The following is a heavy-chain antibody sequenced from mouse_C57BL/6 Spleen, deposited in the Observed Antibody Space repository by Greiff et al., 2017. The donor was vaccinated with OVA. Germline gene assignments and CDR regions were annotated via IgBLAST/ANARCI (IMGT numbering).Heavy chain of an antibody. CDR2: IRNKANNHAT. D-gene: IGHD2-2*01. Sequence: EVKLVESGGGLVQPGGSMKLSCAASGFTFSDAWMDWVRQSPEKGLEWVAEIRNKANNHATYYAESVKGRFTISRDDSKSSVYLQMNSLRAEDTGIYYCTMAMVTTGCAMDYWGQGTSVTVSS. CDR3: TMAMVTTGCAMDY. V-gene: IGHV6-6*01. CDR1: GFTFSDAW. J-gene: IGHJ4*01.